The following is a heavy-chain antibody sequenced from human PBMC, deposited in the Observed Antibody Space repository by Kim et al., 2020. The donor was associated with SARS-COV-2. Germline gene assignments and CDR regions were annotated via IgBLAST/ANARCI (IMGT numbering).Heavy chain of an antibody. D-gene: IGHD1-26*01. V-gene: IGHV3-30*14. CDR3: ARPDSGSYYSSFDY. J-gene: IGHJ4*02. Sequence: ADAVKGRFTISRANSKNTLYLQRNSLRAEDTAVYYCARPDSGSYYSSFDYWGQGTLVTVSS.